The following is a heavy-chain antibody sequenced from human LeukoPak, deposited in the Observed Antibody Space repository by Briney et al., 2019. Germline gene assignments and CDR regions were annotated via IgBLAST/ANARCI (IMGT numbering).Heavy chain of an antibody. Sequence: GGTLRLSCAASVLTFSKYWLTGVRQAPGKGMEWVANINQDGSESNYVDSVKGRFTISRDNAKTSLYLQMNSLKDEDTAVYHCVSRGCTADGGFLLSFQSLDPGGQGSRVIVSS. V-gene: IGHV3-7*03. CDR1: VLTFSKYW. CDR3: VSRGCTADGGFLLSFQSLDP. CDR2: INQDGSES. J-gene: IGHJ5*02. D-gene: IGHD2-21*02.